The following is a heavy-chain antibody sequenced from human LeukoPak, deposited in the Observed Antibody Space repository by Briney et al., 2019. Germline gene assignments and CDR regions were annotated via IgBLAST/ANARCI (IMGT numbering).Heavy chain of an antibody. CDR2: ISHSGST. CDR1: GGSFSGYY. D-gene: IGHD6-13*01. V-gene: IGHV4-34*01. CDR3: ARGSSYSRSLDY. Sequence: PSENLSLTCAVYGGSFSGYYWSWIRQPPGKGLEWIGEISHSGSTNYNPSLKSRVTISVDTSKNQFSLKLSSVTAADTAVYYCARGSSYSRSLDYWGQGTLVTVSS. J-gene: IGHJ4*02.